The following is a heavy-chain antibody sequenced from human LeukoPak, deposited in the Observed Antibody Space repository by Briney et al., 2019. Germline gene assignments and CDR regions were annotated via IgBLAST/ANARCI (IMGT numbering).Heavy chain of an antibody. J-gene: IGHJ3*02. CDR1: GFAFWSCR. Sequence: GGSLRLSCAASGFAFWSCRMQWVRQAPGKGLLWVARINRDGSDSSYADSVKGRFTISRDNAKNTLYLQMHSLRAEDTAVYYCKTVVGDYYRPVDCLDIWGQGTMVTVSS. D-gene: IGHD5-12*01. CDR2: INRDGSDS. CDR3: KTVVGDYYRPVDCLDI. V-gene: IGHV3-74*01.